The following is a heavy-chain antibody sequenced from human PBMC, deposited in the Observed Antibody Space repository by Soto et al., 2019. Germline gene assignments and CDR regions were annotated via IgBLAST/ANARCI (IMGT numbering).Heavy chain of an antibody. CDR2: IYYSGST. CDR3: ARADIVVVPAATAVYYYYYMDV. D-gene: IGHD2-2*01. Sequence: SQTLSLTCTVSGGSISSYYWSWIRQPPGKGLEWIGYIYYSGSTNYNPSLKSRVTISVDTSKNQFSLKLSSVTAADTAVYYCARADIVVVPAATAVYYYYYMDVWGKGTTVTVSS. J-gene: IGHJ6*03. CDR1: GGSISSYY. V-gene: IGHV4-59*01.